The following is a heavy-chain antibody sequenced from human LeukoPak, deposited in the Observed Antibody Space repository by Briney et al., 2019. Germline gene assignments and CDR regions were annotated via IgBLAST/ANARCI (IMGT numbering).Heavy chain of an antibody. V-gene: IGHV1-58*02. J-gene: IGHJ4*02. D-gene: IGHD5-18*01. CDR1: GFTFTSSV. CDR3: AASGYSYGGDYFDY. Sequence: ASVKVSCKASGFTFTSSVMQWVRQARGQRLEWIGWIVVGSGNTNYAQKFQERVTITRDMSTSTAYMELSSLRSEDTAVYYCAASGYSYGGDYFDYWGQGTLVTVSS. CDR2: IVVGSGNT.